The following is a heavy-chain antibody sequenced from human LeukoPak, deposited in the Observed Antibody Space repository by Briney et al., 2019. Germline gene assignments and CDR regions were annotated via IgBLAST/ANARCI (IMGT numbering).Heavy chain of an antibody. CDR1: GGSFSGYY. D-gene: IGHD5-18*01. Sequence: SETLSLTCAVYGGSFSGYYWSWIRQPPGKGLEWIGEINHSGSTNYNPSLKSRVTISVDTSKNQFSLKLSSVTAADTAVYYCASLDTAYYYYYYMDVWGKGTTVTASS. CDR2: INHSGST. V-gene: IGHV4-34*01. CDR3: ASLDTAYYYYYYMDV. J-gene: IGHJ6*03.